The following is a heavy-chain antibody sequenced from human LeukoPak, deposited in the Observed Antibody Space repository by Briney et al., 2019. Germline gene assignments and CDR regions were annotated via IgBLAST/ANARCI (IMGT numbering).Heavy chain of an antibody. V-gene: IGHV3-30*03. J-gene: IGHJ4*02. Sequence: PGGSLRLSCAASGFTFSSYGMHWVRQAPGKGLEWVAVISYDGSNKYYADSVKGRFTISRDNSKNTLYVQMNSLRAEDTAVYYCARGAYSRGWTTFDYWGQGILVTVSS. CDR2: ISYDGSNK. CDR3: ARGAYSRGWTTFDY. D-gene: IGHD6-19*01. CDR1: GFTFSSYG.